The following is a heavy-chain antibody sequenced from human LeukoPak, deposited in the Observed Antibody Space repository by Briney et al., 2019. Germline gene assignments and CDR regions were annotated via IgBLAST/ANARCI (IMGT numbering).Heavy chain of an antibody. J-gene: IGHJ4*02. CDR1: GGSISSYY. Sequence: SETLSLTCTVSGGSISSYYWSWIRQPPGKGLEWIAYIYYSGSTSYNPSLKSRVTISVDTSKNQFSLKLNSVTAADTAMYYCARLFHPALSGNYPFDYWGQGTLVTVSS. CDR3: ARLFHPALSGNYPFDY. CDR2: IYYSGST. D-gene: IGHD1-26*01. V-gene: IGHV4-59*01.